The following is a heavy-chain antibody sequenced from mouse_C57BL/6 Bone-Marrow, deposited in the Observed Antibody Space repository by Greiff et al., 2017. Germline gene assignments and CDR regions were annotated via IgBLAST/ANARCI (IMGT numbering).Heavy chain of an antibody. CDR2: IRSKSNNYAT. CDR1: GFSFNTYA. CDR3: VRSLLYYAMDY. V-gene: IGHV10-1*01. J-gene: IGHJ4*01. Sequence: EVLLVESGGGLVQPKGSLKLSCAASGFSFNTYAMNWVRQAPGKGLEWVARIRSKSNNYATYYADSVKDRFTISRDDSESMLYLQMNNLKTEDTAMYYCVRSLLYYAMDYWGQGTTVTVSS. D-gene: IGHD2-10*01.